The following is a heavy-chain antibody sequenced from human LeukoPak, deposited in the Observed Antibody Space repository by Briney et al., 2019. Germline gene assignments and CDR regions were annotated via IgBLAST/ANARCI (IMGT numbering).Heavy chain of an antibody. V-gene: IGHV1-2*02. CDR3: SRRDDSGSYLDY. Sequence: ASVKVSCKASGYTFTGYYIHWVRQAPGQGLEWMGWINPNSGGTGYAQKVQGRVTMTRDTSISTAYMELSRLRSDATAVYYCSRRDDSGSYLDYWGQGTLVTVSS. D-gene: IGHD3-10*01. J-gene: IGHJ4*02. CDR1: GYTFTGYY. CDR2: INPNSGGT.